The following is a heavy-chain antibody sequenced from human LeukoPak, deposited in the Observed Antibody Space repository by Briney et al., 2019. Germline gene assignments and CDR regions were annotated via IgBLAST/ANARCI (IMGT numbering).Heavy chain of an antibody. V-gene: IGHV4-4*07. CDR1: GGSISSSY. CDR3: AGSRYCSGGTCYATFDY. CDR2: IYTSGST. Sequence: SETLSLTCAVSGGSISSSYWSWIRQPAGKGLEYIGRIYTSGSTNYNPSLKSRVTMSVDTSKNHFSLKLSSVTAADTALYYCAGSRYCSGGTCYATFDYWGQGTLVTVSS. J-gene: IGHJ4*02. D-gene: IGHD2-15*01.